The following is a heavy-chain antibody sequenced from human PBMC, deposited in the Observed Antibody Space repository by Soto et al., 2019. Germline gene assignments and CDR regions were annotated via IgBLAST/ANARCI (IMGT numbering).Heavy chain of an antibody. J-gene: IGHJ3*02. CDR2: ISYDGSNK. CDR1: GFTFSSYA. D-gene: IGHD7-27*01. Sequence: RGSLRLSCAASGFTFSSYAMHWVRQAPGKGLEWVAVISYDGSNKYYADSVKGRFTISRDNSKNTLYLQMNSLRAEDTAVYYCARDRETGDPSPDAFDIWGQGTMVTVSS. V-gene: IGHV3-30*04. CDR3: ARDRETGDPSPDAFDI.